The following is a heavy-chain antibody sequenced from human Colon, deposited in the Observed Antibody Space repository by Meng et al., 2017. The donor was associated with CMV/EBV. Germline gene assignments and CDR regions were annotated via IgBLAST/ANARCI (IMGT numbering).Heavy chain of an antibody. J-gene: IGHJ5*02. CDR2: INPNGGNT. D-gene: IGHD3-3*01. CDR3: AKDSGGFLEWLGAYNWFDP. CDR1: GFTYSSYG. Sequence: GESLKISCAASGFTYSSYGMHWLRQAPGQGLEWLGMINPNGGNTNYAQNFQGRVTMSRDTSTSTVYMELSSLKSEDTAVYYCAKDSGGFLEWLGAYNWFDPWGQGTLVTVSS. V-gene: IGHV1-46*01.